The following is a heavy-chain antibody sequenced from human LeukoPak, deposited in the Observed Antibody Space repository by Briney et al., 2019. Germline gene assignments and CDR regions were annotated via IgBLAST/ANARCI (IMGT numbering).Heavy chain of an antibody. CDR2: INSDGSST. CDR3: AMISEGYYYYMDV. CDR1: GFTFSSYW. V-gene: IGHV3-74*01. Sequence: GGSLRLSCAASGFTFSSYWMHWVRQAPGKGLVWVSRINSDGSSTSYADSAKGRFTISRDNAKNTLYLQMNSLRAEDTAVYYCAMISEGYYYYMDVWGKGTTVTVSS. J-gene: IGHJ6*03. D-gene: IGHD2-15*01.